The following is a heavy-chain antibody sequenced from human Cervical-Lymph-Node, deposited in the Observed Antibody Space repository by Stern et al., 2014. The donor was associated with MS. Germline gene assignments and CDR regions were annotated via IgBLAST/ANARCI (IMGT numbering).Heavy chain of an antibody. V-gene: IGHV2-70*13. CDR2: IDWEDEK. Sequence: QVTLRESGPALVKPTQTLTLTCTFSGFSLSSSGMGVGWIRQAPGKALEWGALIDWEDEKYYSTSLKSRLTISKDTSENQVVLTVANMDPVDTATYYCARLDSGSHLDAFDIWGQGTLVTVSS. CDR1: GFSLSSSGMG. CDR3: ARLDSGSHLDAFDI. J-gene: IGHJ3*02. D-gene: IGHD1-26*01.